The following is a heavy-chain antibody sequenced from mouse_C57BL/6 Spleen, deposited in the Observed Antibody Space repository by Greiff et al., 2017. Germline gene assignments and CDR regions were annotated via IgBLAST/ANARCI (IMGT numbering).Heavy chain of an antibody. CDR2: IWSGGST. J-gene: IGHJ4*01. D-gene: IGHD1-1*01. Sequence: VQVVESGPGLVQPSQSLSITCTVSGFSLTSYGVHWVRQSPGKGLEWLGVIWSGGSTDYNAAFISRLSISKDNSKSQVFFKMNSLQADDTAIYYCARNGHYGSSPYAMDYWGQGTSVTVSS. CDR3: ARNGHYGSSPYAMDY. CDR1: GFSLTSYG. V-gene: IGHV2-2*01.